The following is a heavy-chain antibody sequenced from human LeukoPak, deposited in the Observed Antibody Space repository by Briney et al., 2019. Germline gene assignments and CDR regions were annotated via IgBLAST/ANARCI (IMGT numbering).Heavy chain of an antibody. CDR3: ASAITIFGVVISPFDY. CDR2: IYYSGIT. J-gene: IGHJ4*02. D-gene: IGHD3-3*01. Sequence: SETLSLXCTVSGGSISSSSYYWGWIRQPPGKGLEWIGSIYYSGITYYNPSLKSRVTISVDTSKNQFSLKLSSVTAADTAVYYCASAITIFGVVISPFDYWGQGTLVTVSS. V-gene: IGHV4-39*01. CDR1: GGSISSSSYY.